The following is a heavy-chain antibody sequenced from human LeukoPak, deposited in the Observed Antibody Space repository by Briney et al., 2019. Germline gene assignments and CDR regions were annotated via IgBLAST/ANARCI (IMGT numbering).Heavy chain of an antibody. Sequence: SETLSLTCTVSGGSISSYYWSWIRQPPGKGLEWIGYIYYSGSTNYNPSLESRVTISVDTSKNQFSLKLSSVTAADTAVYYCARASRVVAHLTYWGQGTLVTVSS. J-gene: IGHJ4*02. CDR1: GGSISSYY. CDR3: ARASRVVAHLTY. V-gene: IGHV4-59*01. CDR2: IYYSGST. D-gene: IGHD2-15*01.